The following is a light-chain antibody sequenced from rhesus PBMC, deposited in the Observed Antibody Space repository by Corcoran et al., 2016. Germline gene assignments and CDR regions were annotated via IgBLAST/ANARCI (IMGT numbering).Light chain of an antibody. V-gene: IGLV2-26*02. CDR1: SSGIASYRD. J-gene: IGLJ1*01. CDR2: RGS. Sequence: QAALTQPPSVSKSLGQSVTISCAGTSSGIASYRDVSWYQQHPGKAPRLLIYRGSNRPSGVSDRCSGFKSGSTASPSISGLRAEDEGIYYCCSYRSGGSIFGAGTRLTVL. CDR3: CSYRSGGSI.